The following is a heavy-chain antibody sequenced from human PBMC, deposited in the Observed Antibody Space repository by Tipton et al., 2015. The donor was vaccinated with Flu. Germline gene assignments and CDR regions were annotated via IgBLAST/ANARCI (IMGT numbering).Heavy chain of an antibody. D-gene: IGHD6-19*01. CDR3: ASVVSGWYTY. CDR1: GLTFSNYP. J-gene: IGHJ4*02. CDR2: MDTSGGRT. Sequence: SLRLSCAGSGLTFSNYPMAGVRQAPGKGLQWVSSMDTSGGRTYYVDSVKGRFTISRDDSENTLYLQMSNLRVEDTAVYFCASVVSGWYTYWGQGTLVTVSS. V-gene: IGHV3-23*05.